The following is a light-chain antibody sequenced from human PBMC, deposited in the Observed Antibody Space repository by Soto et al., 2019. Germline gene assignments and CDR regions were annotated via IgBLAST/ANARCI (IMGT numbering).Light chain of an antibody. V-gene: IGKV3-11*01. Sequence: EIVLTQSPGTLSLSPGERATLSCRASQSVSSYLAWYPQKPGQAPRLLIYDASNRATGIPDRFSGSGSGTDFTLTISSLEPEDFAVYYCHQRGSWPRGTFGQGTKVDIK. CDR3: HQRGSWPRGT. CDR2: DAS. CDR1: QSVSSY. J-gene: IGKJ1*01.